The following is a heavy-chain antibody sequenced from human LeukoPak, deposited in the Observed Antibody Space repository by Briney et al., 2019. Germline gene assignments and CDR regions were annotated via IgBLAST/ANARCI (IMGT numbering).Heavy chain of an antibody. CDR3: AKPTPGTAPRPLDS. V-gene: IGHV3-30*02. J-gene: IGHJ4*02. CDR2: IQFDGNKE. D-gene: IGHD1-26*01. Sequence: GGSLRLSCAPSGFTFSQYGMYWVRQAPGKGLEWVAYIQFDGNKEYYRDSVEGRFTISRDNSKNTLFLQMNSLRPEDSALYYCAKPTPGTAPRPLDSWGRGTLVTVSS. CDR1: GFTFSQYG.